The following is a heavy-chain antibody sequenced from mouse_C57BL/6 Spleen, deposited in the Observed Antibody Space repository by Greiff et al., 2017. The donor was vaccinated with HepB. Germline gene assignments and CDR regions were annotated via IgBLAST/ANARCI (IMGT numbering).Heavy chain of an antibody. Sequence: VQLQQSGGGLVKPGGSLKLSCAASGFTFSSYAMSWVRQTPEKRLEWVATISDGGSYTYYPDNVKGRFTISRDNAKNNLYLQMSHLKSEDTAMYYCARGGGLRRSYAMDYWGQGTSVTVSS. CDR1: GFTFSSYA. V-gene: IGHV5-4*01. CDR2: ISDGGSYT. CDR3: ARGGGLRRSYAMDY. J-gene: IGHJ4*01. D-gene: IGHD2-2*01.